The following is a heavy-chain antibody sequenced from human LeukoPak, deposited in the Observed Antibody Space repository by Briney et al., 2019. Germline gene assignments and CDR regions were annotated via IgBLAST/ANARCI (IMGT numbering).Heavy chain of an antibody. Sequence: GGSLRLSCAASGFTFSSYSMNWVRQAPGKGLEWVSSISSSSSYIYYADSVKGRFTISRDNAKNTLYLQMNSLTADDTAIYYCARDASLYYVDHWGQGTLVTVSS. V-gene: IGHV3-21*01. CDR2: ISSSSSYI. J-gene: IGHJ4*02. CDR3: ARDASLYYVDH. CDR1: GFTFSSYS.